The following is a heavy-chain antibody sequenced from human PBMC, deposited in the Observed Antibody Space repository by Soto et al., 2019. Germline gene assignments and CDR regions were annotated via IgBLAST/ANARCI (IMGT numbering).Heavy chain of an antibody. J-gene: IGHJ4*02. CDR2: INPSGGST. CDR3: ARDIYYDSSGYSQLFDY. CDR1: GYTFTSYY. Sequence: QVQLVQSGAEVKKPGASVKVSCKASGYTFTSYYMHWVRQAPGQGLEWMGIINPSGGSTSYAQKFQGRVTMTRDTSTSTVYMELSSLRSEDTAVYYCARDIYYDSSGYSQLFDYWGQGTLVTVSS. V-gene: IGHV1-46*01. D-gene: IGHD3-22*01.